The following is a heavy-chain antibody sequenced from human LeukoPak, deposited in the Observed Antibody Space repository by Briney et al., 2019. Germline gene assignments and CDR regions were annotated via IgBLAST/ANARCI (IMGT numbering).Heavy chain of an antibody. CDR3: ARDFHYSGSGSYYNRAFDI. CDR2: INAGNGNT. J-gene: IGHJ3*02. V-gene: IGHV1-3*03. D-gene: IGHD3-10*01. CDR1: GYTFTSYA. Sequence: ASVKVSCKASGYTFTSYAMHWVRQAPGQRLEWMGWINAGNGNTKYSQEFQGRVTITRDTSASTAYMELSSLRSEDTAVYFCARDFHYSGSGSYYNRAFDIWGQGTVVTVSS.